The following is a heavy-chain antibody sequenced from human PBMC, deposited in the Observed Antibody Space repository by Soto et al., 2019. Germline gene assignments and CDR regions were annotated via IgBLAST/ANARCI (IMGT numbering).Heavy chain of an antibody. CDR1: GFSVNNYW. D-gene: IGHD6-25*01. V-gene: IGHV3-74*01. CDR2: SNGAGCDT. CDR3: TRGVSGYGNFDT. J-gene: IGHJ4*02. Sequence: EVQLVESGGGLVQPGGSLRLSCVGYGFSVNNYWMHWVRQAPGKGLVWLSRSNGAGCDTSYADSVKGRLTISRDTAKHTLYLEMTSLGADDSAVYYCTRGVSGYGNFDTWGQGTLVTVS.